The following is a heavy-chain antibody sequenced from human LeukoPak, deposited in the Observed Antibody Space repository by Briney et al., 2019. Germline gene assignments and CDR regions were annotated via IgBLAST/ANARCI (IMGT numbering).Heavy chain of an antibody. CDR2: ISYDGSNK. CDR3: ARVGGTYSSSWYLFYYYYMDV. J-gene: IGHJ6*03. CDR1: GFTFSSYA. V-gene: IGHV3-30*04. D-gene: IGHD6-13*01. Sequence: GALRLSCAASGFTFSSYAMHWVRQAPGKGLEWVAVISYDGSNKYYADSVKGRFTISRDNSKNTLYLQMNSLRAEDTAVYYCARVGGTYSSSWYLFYYYYMDVWGKGTTVTVSS.